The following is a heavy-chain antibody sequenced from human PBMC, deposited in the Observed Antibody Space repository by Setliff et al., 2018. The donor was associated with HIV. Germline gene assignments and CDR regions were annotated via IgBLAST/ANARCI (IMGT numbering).Heavy chain of an antibody. CDR1: GYTFTSYG. D-gene: IGHD7-27*01. V-gene: IGHV1-18*01. CDR3: ARAANPNWGYHYYYYMDV. Sequence: GASVKVSCKASGYTFTSYGISWVRQAPGQGLEWMGWISAYNGNTNYAQKLQGRVTMTTDTSTSTAYMELRSLRSDDTAVYYCARAANPNWGYHYYYYMDVWGKGTTVTVSS. J-gene: IGHJ6*03. CDR2: ISAYNGNT.